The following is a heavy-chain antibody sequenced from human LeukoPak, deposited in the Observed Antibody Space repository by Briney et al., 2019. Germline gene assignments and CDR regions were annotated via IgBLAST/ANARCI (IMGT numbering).Heavy chain of an antibody. D-gene: IGHD5-18*01. CDR3: TRDEDGTAMVNYFDY. V-gene: IGHV3-49*03. J-gene: IGHJ4*02. CDR1: GFTFGDYA. Sequence: PGGSLRLSCTASGFTFGDYAMSWFRQAPGKGLEWVGFIRSKAYGGTTEYAASVKGRFTISRDDSKSIAYLQMNSLKTEDTAVYYCTRDEDGTAMVNYFDYWGQGTLVTVSS. CDR2: IRSKAYGGTT.